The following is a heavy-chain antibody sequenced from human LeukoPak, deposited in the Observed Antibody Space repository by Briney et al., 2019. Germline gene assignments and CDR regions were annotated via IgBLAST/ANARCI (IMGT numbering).Heavy chain of an antibody. J-gene: IGHJ4*02. CDR2: IKQDGSEK. CDR3: AWYSRSSEAD. CDR1: GFTFSTSW. V-gene: IGHV3-7*01. D-gene: IGHD6-6*01. Sequence: PGGSRRLSCAASGFTFSTSWMSWVRLAPGRGLEWVANIKQDGSEKNYVDSVKGRFTISRDNAKDLLYLQMNSQRVEDTAMYYCAWYSRSSEADWGQGTLVSLSS.